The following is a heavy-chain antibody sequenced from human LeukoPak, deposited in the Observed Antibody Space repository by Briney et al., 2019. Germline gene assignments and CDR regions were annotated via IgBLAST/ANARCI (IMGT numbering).Heavy chain of an antibody. CDR1: GFTVSSNC. V-gene: IGHV3-53*01. CDR2: IYSGGTT. CDR3: ARARYSSSWYFDY. Sequence: GGSLRLSCAASGFTVSSNCMSWVRQAPGKGLEWVSNIYSGGTTDYTDSVKGRFTISRDDSKNTVYVQLNSLTAEDTAVYYCARARYSSSWYFDYWGQGTLVTVSS. J-gene: IGHJ4*02. D-gene: IGHD6-13*01.